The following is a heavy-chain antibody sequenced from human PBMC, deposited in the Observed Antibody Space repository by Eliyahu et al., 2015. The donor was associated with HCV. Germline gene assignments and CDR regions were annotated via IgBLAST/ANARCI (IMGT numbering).Heavy chain of an antibody. J-gene: IGHJ4*02. D-gene: IGHD5-12*01. CDR2: IKEDGSEK. V-gene: IGHV3-7*01. CDR3: ARDRGGYDFDY. CDR1: GFTFSSYW. Sequence: EVQLVESGGGLVQPGGSLRLSCAASGFTFSSYWMTWVRQAPGKGLGWVANIKEDGSEKDYVDSVKGRFTISRDNAKNSLYLQMNSLRAEDTAVYYCARDRGGYDFDYWGQGTLVTVSS.